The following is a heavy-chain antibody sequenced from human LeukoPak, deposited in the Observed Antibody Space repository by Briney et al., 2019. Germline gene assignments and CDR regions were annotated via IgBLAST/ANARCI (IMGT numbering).Heavy chain of an antibody. Sequence: PGGSLRLSCAASGFTFSSYWMSWVRQAPGKGLEWVAVISYDGSNKYYADSVKGRFTISRDNSKNTLYLQMNSLRAEDTAVYYCARSSSVGATRALDYWGQGTLVTVSS. J-gene: IGHJ4*02. D-gene: IGHD1-26*01. CDR3: ARSSSVGATRALDY. V-gene: IGHV3-30*03. CDR1: GFTFSSYW. CDR2: ISYDGSNK.